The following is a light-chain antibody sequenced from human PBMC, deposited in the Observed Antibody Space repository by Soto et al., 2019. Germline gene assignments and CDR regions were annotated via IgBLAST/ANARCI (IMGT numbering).Light chain of an antibody. J-gene: IGLJ1*01. Sequence: SVLTEPHSASGSPGQRVTFSCSGSSSNIGTSSVHWFQQLPGTAPKLLISTTNQRPSGVPERFSGSKSGTSASLAISGLQSEDEADYYCAAWDDSQIGHVFGTGTKVTVL. CDR1: SSNIGTSS. V-gene: IGLV1-44*01. CDR2: TTN. CDR3: AAWDDSQIGHV.